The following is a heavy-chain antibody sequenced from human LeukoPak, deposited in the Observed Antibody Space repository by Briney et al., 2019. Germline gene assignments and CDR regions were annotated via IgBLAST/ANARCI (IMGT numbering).Heavy chain of an antibody. V-gene: IGHV3-30*03. J-gene: IGHJ4*02. Sequence: GGSLRLSCAGSGFTFNTYGMHWVSQAPGRGLEWVALISYDGSNKYYADSVKGRFTISRDNSKNTLYLQMNSLRAEDTAVYYCARGSSGWSHEGYFDYWGQGILVTVSS. D-gene: IGHD6-19*01. CDR2: ISYDGSNK. CDR1: GFTFNTYG. CDR3: ARGSSGWSHEGYFDY.